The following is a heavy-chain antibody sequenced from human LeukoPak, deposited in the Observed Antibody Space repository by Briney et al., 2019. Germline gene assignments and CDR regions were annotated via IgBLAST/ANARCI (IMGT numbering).Heavy chain of an antibody. D-gene: IGHD2-15*01. V-gene: IGHV4-61*01. J-gene: IGHJ4*02. CDR3: ARDHCRGGSCYPDY. CDR1: GGSISSSSYY. CDR2: IYYSGST. Sequence: SETLSLTCTVSGGSISSSSYYWGWIRQPPGKGLEWIGYIYYSGSTNYNPSLKSRVTISVDTSKNQLSLQLSSVTAADTAVYYCARDHCRGGSCYPDYWGQGTLVTVSS.